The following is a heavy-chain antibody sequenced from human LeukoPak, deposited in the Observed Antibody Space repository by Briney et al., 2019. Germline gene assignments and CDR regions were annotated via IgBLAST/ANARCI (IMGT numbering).Heavy chain of an antibody. V-gene: IGHV3-21*01. CDR2: ISSSSYI. CDR1: GFTFSSYS. Sequence: GGSLRLSCAASGFTFSSYSMNWVRQAPGKGLEWVSSISSSSYIYYADSVKGRFTISRDNAKNSLYLQMNSLRAEDTAVYYCAREAGLRFLEWLLCHFDYWGQGTLVTVSS. D-gene: IGHD3-3*01. J-gene: IGHJ4*02. CDR3: AREAGLRFLEWLLCHFDY.